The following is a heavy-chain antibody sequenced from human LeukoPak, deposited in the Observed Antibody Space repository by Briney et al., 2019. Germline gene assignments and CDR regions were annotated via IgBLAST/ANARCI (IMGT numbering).Heavy chain of an antibody. D-gene: IGHD4-11*01. CDR1: GYTFTSYD. CDR3: ARGYSNYEGYYYYYYMDV. Sequence: ASVKVSCTASGYTFTSYDINWVRQATGQGLEWMGWMNPNSGNTGYAQKFQGRVTITRNTSISTAYMELSSLRSEDTAVYYCARGYSNYEGYYYYYYMDVWGKGTTVTVSS. V-gene: IGHV1-8*03. CDR2: MNPNSGNT. J-gene: IGHJ6*03.